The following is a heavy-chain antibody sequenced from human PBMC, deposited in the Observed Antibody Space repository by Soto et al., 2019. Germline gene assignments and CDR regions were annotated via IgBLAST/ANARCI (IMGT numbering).Heavy chain of an antibody. CDR3: ARDWYDFWSGYHLFDY. CDR2: INPNSGGT. V-gene: IGHV1-2*02. D-gene: IGHD3-3*01. CDR1: GYTFTGYY. J-gene: IGHJ4*02. Sequence: GASVKVSCKASGYTFTGYYMHWVRQAPGQGLEWMGWINPNSGGTNYAQKFQGRVTMTRDTSISTAYMELSRLRSDDTAVYYCARDWYDFWSGYHLFDYWGQGTLVTVSS.